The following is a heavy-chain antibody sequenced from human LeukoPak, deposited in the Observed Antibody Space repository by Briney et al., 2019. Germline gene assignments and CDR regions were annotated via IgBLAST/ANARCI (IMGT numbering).Heavy chain of an antibody. J-gene: IGHJ5*02. Sequence: GGSLRLSCAASGFTFSSYWMHWVRQAPGKGLVWVSRINSDGSSTSYADSVKGRFTISRDNAENTLYLQMNSLRAEDTAVYYCARDLFPHYYDSSGYSNWFDPWGQGTLVTVSS. CDR2: INSDGSST. D-gene: IGHD3-22*01. CDR1: GFTFSSYW. V-gene: IGHV3-74*01. CDR3: ARDLFPHYYDSSGYSNWFDP.